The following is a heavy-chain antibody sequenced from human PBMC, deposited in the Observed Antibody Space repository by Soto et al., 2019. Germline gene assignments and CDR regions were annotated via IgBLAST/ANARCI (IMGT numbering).Heavy chain of an antibody. Sequence: SETLSLTCAVYGGSFSGYYWSWIRQPPGKGLEWIGEINHSGSTNYNPSLKSRVTISVDTSKNQFSLKLSSVTAADTAVYYCARGITMVRGVTWFDPWGQGTLVTVSS. CDR2: INHSGST. CDR3: ARGITMVRGVTWFDP. D-gene: IGHD3-10*01. J-gene: IGHJ5*02. CDR1: GGSFSGYY. V-gene: IGHV4-34*01.